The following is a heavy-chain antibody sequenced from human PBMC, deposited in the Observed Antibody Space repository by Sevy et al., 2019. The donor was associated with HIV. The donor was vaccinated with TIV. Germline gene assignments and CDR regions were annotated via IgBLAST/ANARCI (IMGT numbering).Heavy chain of an antibody. V-gene: IGHV3-23*01. Sequence: GGSLRLSCAASGFTFTSYAMYWVRQAPGKGLEWVAAISGGGQSSFYADSVKGRFTVSRDRSKNTLFQQMDSLRVEDTALYYGAKDRIYSSLCGRNWFDFWGQGTPVTVSS. CDR1: GFTFTSYA. CDR2: ISGGGQSS. J-gene: IGHJ5*01. CDR3: AKDRIYSSLCGRNWFDF. D-gene: IGHD4-4*01.